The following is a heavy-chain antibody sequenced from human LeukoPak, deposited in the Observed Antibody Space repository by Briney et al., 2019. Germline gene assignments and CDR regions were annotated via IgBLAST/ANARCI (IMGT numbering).Heavy chain of an antibody. CDR2: ISSDGTTT. Sequence: PGGSLRLSCAASGFTFSNYWMHWVRQAPGKGLVWVSRISSDGTTTNYADSVKGRFTISRDNAKNTLYLQMNRLGAEDTAIYFCVCIPVGFWGQGPLVTVSS. J-gene: IGHJ4*02. CDR3: VCIPVGF. D-gene: IGHD2-8*02. V-gene: IGHV3-74*01. CDR1: GFTFSNYW.